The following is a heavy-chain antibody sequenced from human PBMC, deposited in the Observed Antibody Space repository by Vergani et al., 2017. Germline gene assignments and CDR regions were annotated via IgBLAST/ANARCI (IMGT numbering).Heavy chain of an antibody. V-gene: IGHV3-21*02. D-gene: IGHD2-8*01. CDR1: GFSFSSYS. CDR3: ARGLWDCTHIRCSPPSY. Sequence: EVQLVESGGGLVKPGGSLRLSCAASGFSFSSYSMNWVRQAPGKGLGWVASISGNSSYVFYRDSVGGRFTITRDNAKKSVYLQMNSLTAEDTAMYFCARGLWDCTHIRCSPPSYWGQGTQVTVSS. J-gene: IGHJ4*01. CDR2: ISGNSSYV.